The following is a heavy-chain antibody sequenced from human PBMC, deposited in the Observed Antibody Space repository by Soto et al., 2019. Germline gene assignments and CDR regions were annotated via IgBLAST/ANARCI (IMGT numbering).Heavy chain of an antibody. Sequence: QLQLQESGPGLVKPSETLSLTCSVSGGSISSSNYYWGWIRQPPGKGLEWIGSIYYSGSTYYNPSLNSRVTISVETSRNQFSLKLTSVTAADTAVYYCARHKPGDPIENWGQGTLVTVSS. J-gene: IGHJ4*02. V-gene: IGHV4-39*01. CDR2: IYYSGST. CDR1: GGSISSSNYY. CDR3: ARHKPGDPIEN. D-gene: IGHD2-21*01.